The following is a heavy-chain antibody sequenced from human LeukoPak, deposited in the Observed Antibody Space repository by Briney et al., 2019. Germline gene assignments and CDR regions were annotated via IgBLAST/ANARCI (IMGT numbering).Heavy chain of an antibody. CDR2: IYYSGST. Sequence: PSETLSLTCTVSGGSIGSSSDYWGWVRQPPGKGLEWIATIYYSGSTYYNPSLKRRVTISVDTSNNQFSLKLSSVTAADTAVYHCANSAAPSFYDSRGSDTFDIWGQGTMVTVSS. CDR3: ANSAAPSFYDSRGSDTFDI. V-gene: IGHV4-39*01. D-gene: IGHD3-22*01. CDR1: GGSIGSSSDY. J-gene: IGHJ3*02.